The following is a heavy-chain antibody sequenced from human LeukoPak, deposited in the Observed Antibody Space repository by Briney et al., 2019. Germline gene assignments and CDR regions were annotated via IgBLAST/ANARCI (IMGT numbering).Heavy chain of an antibody. CDR1: GYTFTGYY. J-gene: IGHJ4*02. Sequence: ASVKVSCKASGYTFTGYYMHWVRQAPGQGLEWMGWINPNSGGTNYAQKFQGRVTMTRDTSISTAYMELSRLRSDDTAVYYCARSSSGWYEEGYFDYWGQGTLVTVS. D-gene: IGHD6-19*01. CDR2: INPNSGGT. CDR3: ARSSSGWYEEGYFDY. V-gene: IGHV1-2*02.